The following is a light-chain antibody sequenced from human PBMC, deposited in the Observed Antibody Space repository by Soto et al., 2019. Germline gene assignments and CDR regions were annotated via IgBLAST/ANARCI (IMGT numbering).Light chain of an antibody. CDR2: GAS. CDR3: QQYDTSPRT. Sequence: EIVLTQSPGTLSLSPWERATLSCRASQSVSSSYLAWYQQKPGQAPRLLIYGASSRATGIPARFSGSGSGTDFTLTISRLEPEDFAVYYCQQYDTSPRTFGQGTKVDIK. J-gene: IGKJ1*01. V-gene: IGKV3-20*01. CDR1: QSVSSSY.